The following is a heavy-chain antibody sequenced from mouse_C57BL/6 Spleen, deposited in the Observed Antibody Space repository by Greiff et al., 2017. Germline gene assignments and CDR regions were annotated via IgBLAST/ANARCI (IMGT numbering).Heavy chain of an antibody. CDR3: ARYDYGLDY. Sequence: QVQLKESGPELVKPGASVKISCKASGYAFSSSWMNWVKQRPGKGLEWIGRIYPGDGDTNYNGKFKGKATLTADKSSSTAYMQLSSLTSEDSAVYYCARYDYGLDYWGQGTTLTVSS. J-gene: IGHJ2*01. D-gene: IGHD2-4*01. CDR1: GYAFSSSW. CDR2: IYPGDGDT. V-gene: IGHV1-82*01.